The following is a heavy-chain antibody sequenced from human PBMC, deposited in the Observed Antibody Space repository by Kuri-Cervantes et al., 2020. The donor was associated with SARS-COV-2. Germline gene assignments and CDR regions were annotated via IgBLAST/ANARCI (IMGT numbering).Heavy chain of an antibody. CDR3: TKEKGNTYGFDY. J-gene: IGHJ4*02. CDR2: ISPLFGKA. D-gene: IGHD5-18*01. CDR1: GGSFRTFI. Sequence: ASVKVSCKTSGGSFRTFIISWVRQAPGQGLEWMGGISPLFGKANYAQKFQGRVTTTADESTSTVYMEVSSLRFEDTAVYYCTKEKGNTYGFDYWGQGTLVTVSS. V-gene: IGHV1-69*13.